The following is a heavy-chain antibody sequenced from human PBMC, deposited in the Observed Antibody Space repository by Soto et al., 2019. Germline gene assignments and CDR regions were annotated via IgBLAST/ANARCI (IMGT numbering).Heavy chain of an antibody. V-gene: IGHV3-30*18. CDR1: GFTFSSYG. D-gene: IGHD3-3*01. CDR2: ISYDGSNK. CDR3: AKDQYYDFWGGYMGYYYGMDV. Sequence: SLRLSCAASGFTFSSYGMHWVRQAPGKGLEWVAVISYDGSNKYYADSVKGRFTISRDNSKNTLYLQMNSLRAEDTAVYYCAKDQYYDFWGGYMGYYYGMDVWGQGTTVTVSS. J-gene: IGHJ6*02.